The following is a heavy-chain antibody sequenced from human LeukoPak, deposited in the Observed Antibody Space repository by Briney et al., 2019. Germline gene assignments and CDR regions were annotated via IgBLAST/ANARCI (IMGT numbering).Heavy chain of an antibody. CDR1: GGSISSGDYY. D-gene: IGHD3-22*01. V-gene: IGHV4-30-4*01. CDR3: ATPETISDSSGYYSFAFGY. Sequence: SETLSLTCTVSGGSISSGDYYWSWIRQPPGKGLEWIGYIYYSGSTYYNPSLKNRVTISVDTSKNQFSMQLRSVTDADTAVYYCATPETISDSSGYYSFAFGYWGQGTLVTVSS. J-gene: IGHJ4*02. CDR2: IYYSGST.